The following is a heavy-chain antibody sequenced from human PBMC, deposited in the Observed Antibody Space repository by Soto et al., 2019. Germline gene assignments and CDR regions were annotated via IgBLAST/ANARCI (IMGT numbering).Heavy chain of an antibody. CDR1: GFTFSSYG. Sequence: PGGSLRLSCTASGFTFSSYGMHWVRQAPGKGLEWVSVISYDGSNKYYADSVKGRFTISRDNSKNTLYLQMNSLSAEDTAVYYCTRKLGHCSSTYCYSKGDWGQGTLVTVSS. D-gene: IGHD2-2*02. V-gene: IGHV3-30*03. J-gene: IGHJ1*01. CDR2: ISYDGSNK. CDR3: TRKLGHCSSTYCYSKGD.